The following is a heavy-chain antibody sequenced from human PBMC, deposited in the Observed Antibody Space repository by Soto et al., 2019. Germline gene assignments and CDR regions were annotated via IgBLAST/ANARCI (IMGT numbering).Heavy chain of an antibody. Sequence: GGSLRLSCAASGIHFRSYSMHWVRQAPGKGLEWVSSISSSSINIYYADSVKGRFTISRDNVKNSLYLQMNSLRAEDTAVYYCARDSEPYCSGGSCGGRDYWGQGTLVTVSS. D-gene: IGHD2-15*01. CDR3: ARDSEPYCSGGSCGGRDY. CDR2: ISSSSINI. CDR1: GIHFRSYS. V-gene: IGHV3-21*01. J-gene: IGHJ4*02.